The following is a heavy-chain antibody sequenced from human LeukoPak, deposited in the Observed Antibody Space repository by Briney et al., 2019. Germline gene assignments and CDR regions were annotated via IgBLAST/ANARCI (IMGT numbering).Heavy chain of an antibody. CDR2: IIPIFGTA. CDR1: GGTFSSYA. Sequence: ASVKASCKASGGTFSSYAISWVRQAPGQGLEWMGGIIPIFGTANYAQKFQGRVTITTDESTSTAYMELSSLRSEDTAVYYCARGDGYNHQFDYWGQGTLVTVSS. V-gene: IGHV1-69*05. J-gene: IGHJ4*02. CDR3: ARGDGYNHQFDY. D-gene: IGHD5-24*01.